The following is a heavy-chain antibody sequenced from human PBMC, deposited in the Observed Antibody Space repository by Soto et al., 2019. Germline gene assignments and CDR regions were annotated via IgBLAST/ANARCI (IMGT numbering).Heavy chain of an antibody. CDR1: GFTFTNYG. CDR2: IWYDGSKK. Sequence: LRLSCTASGFTFTNYGMHWVRQAPGKGLEWVALIWYDGSKKYYADSVKGRFTISRDTSKNTVYLQMNSLRAEDTALYYCARDYCSTSSCYDYWGQGSLVTVSS. J-gene: IGHJ4*02. CDR3: ARDYCSTSSCYDY. V-gene: IGHV3-33*01. D-gene: IGHD2-2*01.